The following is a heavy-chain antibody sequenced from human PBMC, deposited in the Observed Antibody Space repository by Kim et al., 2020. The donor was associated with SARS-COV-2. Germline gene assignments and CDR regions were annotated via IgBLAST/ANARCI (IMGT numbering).Heavy chain of an antibody. Sequence: GGSLRLSCAASGFTFSSYGMHWVRQAPGKGLEWVAVIWYDGSNKYYADSVKGRFTISRDNSKNTLYLQMNSLRAEDTAVYYCARGNVLGGIVGAWDYYYGMDVWGQGTTVTVSS. CDR3: ARGNVLGGIVGAWDYYYGMDV. CDR2: IWYDGSNK. D-gene: IGHD1-26*01. V-gene: IGHV3-33*01. CDR1: GFTFSSYG. J-gene: IGHJ6*02.